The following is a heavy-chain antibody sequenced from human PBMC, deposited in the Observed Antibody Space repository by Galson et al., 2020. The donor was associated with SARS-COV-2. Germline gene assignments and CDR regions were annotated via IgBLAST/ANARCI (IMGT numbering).Heavy chain of an antibody. CDR3: AGAASGSYTAYVGMYF. J-gene: IGHJ6*04. Sequence: SETLSLTCPASGGTISSYSMSWLRQPPGKGLEWVGYISHRGSTNYYPSLKSRLTISVDTTKNQFSLKLSTLNAADTDVYYCAGAASGSYTAYVGMYFGCKGATVIVS. CDR2: ISHRGST. V-gene: IGHV4-59*01. CDR1: GGTISSYS. D-gene: IGHD1-26*01.